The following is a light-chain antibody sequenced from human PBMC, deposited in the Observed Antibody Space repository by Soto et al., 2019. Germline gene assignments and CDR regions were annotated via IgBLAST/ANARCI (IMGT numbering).Light chain of an antibody. J-gene: IGLJ3*02. Sequence: QSALTQPASVSGSPGQSITISCPGTSSDVGGYNYVSWYQQHPGKAPKLMIYEVSNRPSGVSNRFSGSKSGNTAFLTISGLQAEDGADYYCSSYTSSSTWVFGGGTKLTVL. CDR3: SSYTSSSTWV. CDR2: EVS. CDR1: SSDVGGYNY. V-gene: IGLV2-14*01.